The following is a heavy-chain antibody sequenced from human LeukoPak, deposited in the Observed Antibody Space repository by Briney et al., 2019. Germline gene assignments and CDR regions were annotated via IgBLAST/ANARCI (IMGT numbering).Heavy chain of an antibody. J-gene: IGHJ6*02. D-gene: IGHD4-17*01. CDR2: FDPEDGET. CDR3: ARKDSRDYGDYSPALDYYYGMDV. CDR1: GYTLTELS. V-gene: IGHV1-24*01. Sequence: ASVKVSCKVSGYTLTELSMHWVRQAPGKGLEWMGGFDPEDGETIYAQKFQGRVTITADESTSTAYMELSSLRSEDTAVYYCARKDSRDYGDYSPALDYYYGMDVWGQGTTVTVSS.